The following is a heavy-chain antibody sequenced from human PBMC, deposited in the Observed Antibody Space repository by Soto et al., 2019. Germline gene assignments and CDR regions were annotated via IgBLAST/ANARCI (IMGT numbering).Heavy chain of an antibody. J-gene: IGHJ5*02. D-gene: IGHD4-17*01. V-gene: IGHV3-74*03. CDR2: INGDGSDT. Sequence: QPGGSLRLSCGASGFDFNNYWMHWVRQDPGKGLVWVSRINGDGSDTKYADSVKGRFTISRDNAKNTVYLQMNSLRAEDTAVYYCARDQTTGDWFDAWGQGTLVTVSS. CDR1: GFDFNNYW. CDR3: ARDQTTGDWFDA.